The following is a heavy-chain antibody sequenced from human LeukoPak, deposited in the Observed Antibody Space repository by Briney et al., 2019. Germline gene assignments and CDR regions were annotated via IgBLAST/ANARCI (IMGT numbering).Heavy chain of an antibody. J-gene: IGHJ4*02. CDR2: IYPGDPDT. CDR1: GYSFTSYW. CDR3: ASRLQRMVDYFDY. D-gene: IGHD4-11*01. Sequence: GESLKISCKGSGYSFTSYWIGWVRQMPGKGLEWMGIIYPGDPDTRYSPSFQGQVTISADKSISTAYLQWSSLKASDTAMYYCASRLQRMVDYFDYWGQGTLVTVSS. V-gene: IGHV5-51*01.